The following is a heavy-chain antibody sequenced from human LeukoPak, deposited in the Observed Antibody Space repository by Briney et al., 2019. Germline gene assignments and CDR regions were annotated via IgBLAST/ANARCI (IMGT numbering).Heavy chain of an antibody. V-gene: IGHV4-30-4*08. Sequence: SETLSLTCTVSGGSISSGDYYWNWIRQPPGKGLEWIGYIYYSGSTYYNPSLKSRVNISVDMSKNQFSLKLSSVTAADTAVYYCARGPGILAPFDYWGQGTLVTVSS. CDR3: ARGPGILAPFDY. CDR1: GGSISSGDYY. J-gene: IGHJ4*02. CDR2: IYYSGST.